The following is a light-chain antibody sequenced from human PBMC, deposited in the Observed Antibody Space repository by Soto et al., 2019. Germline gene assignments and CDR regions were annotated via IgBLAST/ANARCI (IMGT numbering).Light chain of an antibody. CDR3: QQRSNWVYT. V-gene: IGKV3-11*01. CDR2: DAS. Sequence: EIVLTQSPGTLSLSPGERATLSCRTSQSVSGSLAWYQQKPGQAPRLLIYDASNRATSIPARFSGSGSGTDFTLTISSLEPEDFALYYCQQRSNWVYTFGQGIKLEIK. CDR1: QSVSGS. J-gene: IGKJ2*01.